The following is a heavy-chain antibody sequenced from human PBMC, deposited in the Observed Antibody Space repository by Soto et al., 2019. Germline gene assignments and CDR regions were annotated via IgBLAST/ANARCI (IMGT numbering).Heavy chain of an antibody. J-gene: IGHJ3*02. V-gene: IGHV4-31*03. Sequence: SETLSLTCTVSGGSISSGGYYWSWIRQHPGKGLEWIGYIYYSGSTYYNPSLKSRVTISVDTSKNQFSLKLSSVTAADTAVYYCARDFRYCSGGSCYGDAFDIWGQGTMVTVSS. D-gene: IGHD2-15*01. CDR1: GGSISSGGYY. CDR3: ARDFRYCSGGSCYGDAFDI. CDR2: IYYSGST.